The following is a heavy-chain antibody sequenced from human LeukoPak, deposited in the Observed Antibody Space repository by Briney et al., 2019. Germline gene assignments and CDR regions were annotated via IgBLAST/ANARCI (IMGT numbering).Heavy chain of an antibody. D-gene: IGHD3/OR15-3a*01. CDR2: ISSSSRTV. V-gene: IGHV3-48*02. Sequence: PGGSLRLSCAASGFTLSTYNMNWVRQAPGKGLEWVSYISSSSRTVYYADSVKGRFTISRDNAKNSLLLQMNSLRDEDTAVYYCTRDMISWGQGTLVTVSS. CDR3: TRDMIS. CDR1: GFTLSTYN. J-gene: IGHJ4*02.